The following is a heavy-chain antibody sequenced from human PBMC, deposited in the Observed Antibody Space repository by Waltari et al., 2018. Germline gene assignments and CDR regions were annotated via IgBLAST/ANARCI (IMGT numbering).Heavy chain of an antibody. CDR2: ISNSRNST. Sequence: EMQLVESGGGLVQPGGFLRLSCAASGFTFSSYEMNWVRQGPGKGRDCVSYISNSRNSTYYADAVRCRFNISRDNAKNSLYLQMNSLRVEDTAIYYGARNNWEYSDSAGYTLTAFDLWGHGTMVTVSS. CDR1: GFTFSSYE. V-gene: IGHV3-48*03. D-gene: IGHD3-22*01. J-gene: IGHJ3*01. CDR3: ARNNWEYSDSAGYTLTAFDL.